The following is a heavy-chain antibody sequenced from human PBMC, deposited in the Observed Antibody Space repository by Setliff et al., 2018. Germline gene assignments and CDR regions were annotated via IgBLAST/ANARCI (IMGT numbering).Heavy chain of an antibody. CDR1: GYTFTSYG. V-gene: IGHV1-18*01. Sequence: GASVKVSCKASGYTFTSYGISWVRQAPGQGLEWMGWISAYNGNTNYAQKLQGRVTITADKSTSTAYMELSSLRSEDTAVYYCARQLSRRWLHTKRPGRYFDYWGQGTLVTVSS. D-gene: IGHD5-12*01. CDR2: ISAYNGNT. CDR3: ARQLSRRWLHTKRPGRYFDY. J-gene: IGHJ4*02.